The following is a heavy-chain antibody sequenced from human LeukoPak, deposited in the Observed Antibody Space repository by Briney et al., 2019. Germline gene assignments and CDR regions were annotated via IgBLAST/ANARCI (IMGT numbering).Heavy chain of an antibody. CDR1: GYTFTDYY. V-gene: IGHV1-69-2*01. CDR3: ARGDFWSGYFILSITDYYYYYMEV. Sequence: ASVKISCKVSGYTFTDYYMHWVQQAPGKGLEWMGLVDPEDGETIYAEKFQGRVTITADTSTDTANMELSSLRSEDTGVYYCARGDFWSGYFILSITDYYYYYMEVWGKGTTVTASS. CDR2: VDPEDGET. D-gene: IGHD3-3*01. J-gene: IGHJ6*03.